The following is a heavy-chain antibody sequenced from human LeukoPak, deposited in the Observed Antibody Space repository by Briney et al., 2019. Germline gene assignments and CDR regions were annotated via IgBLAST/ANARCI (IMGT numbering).Heavy chain of an antibody. Sequence: ASVKVSCKASGYTFTGYHMHWVRQAPGQGLEWMGWINPNSGGTNYAQKFLGRVTMTRDTSISTAYMELSRLRSDDTAVYYCAVFVVRGDRENYWGQGTLVTVSS. D-gene: IGHD3-10*01. CDR2: INPNSGGT. J-gene: IGHJ4*02. CDR3: AVFVVRGDRENY. CDR1: GYTFTGYH. V-gene: IGHV1-2*02.